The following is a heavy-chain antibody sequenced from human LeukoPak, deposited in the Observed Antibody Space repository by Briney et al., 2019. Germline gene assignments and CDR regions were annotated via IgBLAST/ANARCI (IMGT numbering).Heavy chain of an antibody. V-gene: IGHV3-48*01. D-gene: IGHD2-15*01. J-gene: IGHJ4*02. Sequence: GGSLRLSCAASGFIFSRYDMNWVRQAPGKGLEWVSYISNSSSTIYYADSVKGRFTISRDNAKNSLYLQMNSLRAEDTAVYYCARDLDRCSGGSCYSFDYWGQGTLVTVSS. CDR1: GFIFSRYD. CDR3: ARDLDRCSGGSCYSFDY. CDR2: ISNSSSTI.